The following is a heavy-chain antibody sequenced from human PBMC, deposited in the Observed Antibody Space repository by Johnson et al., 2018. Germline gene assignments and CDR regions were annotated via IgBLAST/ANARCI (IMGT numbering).Heavy chain of an antibody. CDR1: GFTFSSYW. J-gene: IGHJ3*02. V-gene: IGHV3-7*01. CDR2: IKHDGTEK. D-gene: IGHD6-19*01. CDR3: ARGRAEGSAWANVLEI. Sequence: VQLVQSGGGLVQPGGSLRLSCEVSGFTFSSYWMSWVRQAPGKGLEWVANIKHDGTEKYYVDSVKGRFTISRDNAKNSLYLQLNSLRTEDTAVYFCARGRAEGSAWANVLEIWGKGTMVTVSS.